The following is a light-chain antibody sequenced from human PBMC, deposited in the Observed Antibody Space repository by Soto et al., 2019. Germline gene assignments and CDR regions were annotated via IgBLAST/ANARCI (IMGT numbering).Light chain of an antibody. Sequence: DIQITQSPSSVSAYVGDRVTITCRASRPIRNWLAWYQPTPGKAPKLLIYVASALQSGVPSRCGCSGARTDFTLTISRLQPEDVETDYCQQANSFTITFGQGTRLEIK. J-gene: IGKJ5*01. CDR2: VAS. V-gene: IGKV1-12*01. CDR3: QQANSFTIT. CDR1: RPIRNW.